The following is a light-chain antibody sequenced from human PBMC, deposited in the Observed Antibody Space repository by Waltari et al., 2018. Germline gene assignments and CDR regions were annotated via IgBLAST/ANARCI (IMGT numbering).Light chain of an antibody. V-gene: IGLV4-69*01. Sequence: QLVLTQSPSASASLGASVKLTCTLSSGHSSNIVAWLQQQPEKGPRYLMKVNSDGSHPKGDGIPDRFSGSSSGAERYLTISSLQSEDEADYYCQTGGHGTWVFGGGTKLTVL. CDR1: SGHSSNI. CDR2: VNSDGSH. CDR3: QTGGHGTWV. J-gene: IGLJ3*02.